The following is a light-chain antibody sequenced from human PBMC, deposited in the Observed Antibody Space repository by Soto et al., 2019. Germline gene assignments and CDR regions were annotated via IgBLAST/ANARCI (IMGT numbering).Light chain of an antibody. CDR2: SSS. V-gene: IGKV1-39*01. J-gene: IGKJ1*01. CDR3: QQTYSVPPT. Sequence: DIHVTQSPSSLSASVGDRVTLTCRTSQHVATYLNWYQQKSGRAPTLLIYSSSGLQTGVSPRFSGSGSGTDFTLTISSLQSEDFATYFCQQTYSVPPTFGQGTPVDFK. CDR1: QHVATY.